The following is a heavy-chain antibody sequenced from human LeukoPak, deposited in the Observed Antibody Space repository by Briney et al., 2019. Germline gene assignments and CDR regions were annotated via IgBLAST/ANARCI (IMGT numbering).Heavy chain of an antibody. CDR2: IIPIFGTA. CDR1: GGTFSSYA. V-gene: IGHV1-69*05. Sequence: ASVKVSCKASGGTFSSYANSWVRQAPGQGLEWMGGIIPIFGTANYAQKFQGRVTITTDESTSTAYMELSSLRSGDTAVYYCARTGYCSGGSCLRFDPWGQGTLVTVSS. CDR3: ARTGYCSGGSCLRFDP. J-gene: IGHJ5*02. D-gene: IGHD2-15*01.